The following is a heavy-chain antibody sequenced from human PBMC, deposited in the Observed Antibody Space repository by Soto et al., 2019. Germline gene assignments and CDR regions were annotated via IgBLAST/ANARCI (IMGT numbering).Heavy chain of an antibody. Sequence: SETLSLTCTFSGGSIRGYYWSWIRQPPGKGRGWLGYIFYSGTTNYNPSLQSRLTISVDTSKNQFSLTLSSVTAADTAVYYCAKGGGRGVTGCFYFHYWGLGILVTV. J-gene: IGHJ4*02. D-gene: IGHD3-10*01. CDR2: IFYSGTT. V-gene: IGHV4-59*01. CDR1: GGSIRGYY. CDR3: AKGGGRGVTGCFYFHY.